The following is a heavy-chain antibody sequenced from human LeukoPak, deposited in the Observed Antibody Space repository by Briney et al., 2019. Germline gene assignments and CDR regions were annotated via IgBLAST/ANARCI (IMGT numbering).Heavy chain of an antibody. D-gene: IGHD2-2*01. J-gene: IGHJ4*02. CDR2: MNPNSGNT. Sequence: ASVKVSCKASGYTFTSYDINWVRQATGQGLEWMGWMNPNSGNTGYAQKFQGRVTMTRNTSTSTAYMELSSLRSEDTAVYYCARAHRPYCSSTSCYYYFDYWGQGTLVTVSS. V-gene: IGHV1-8*01. CDR1: GYTFTSYD. CDR3: ARAHRPYCSSTSCYYYFDY.